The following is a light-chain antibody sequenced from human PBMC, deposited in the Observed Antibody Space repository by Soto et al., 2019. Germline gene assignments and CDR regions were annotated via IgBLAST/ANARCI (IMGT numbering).Light chain of an antibody. CDR3: QQYGSSPVT. CDR2: GAS. CDR1: QSVNSRF. V-gene: IGKV3-20*01. Sequence: EIVLTQSPGTLSLSPGERATLSCRASQSVNSRFLGWYQQKPGQAPRLLIYGASSRATGIADRFSGSGSGTDFTLTISRLEPADFAVYYCQQYGSSPVTFGHGTKVEIK. J-gene: IGKJ1*01.